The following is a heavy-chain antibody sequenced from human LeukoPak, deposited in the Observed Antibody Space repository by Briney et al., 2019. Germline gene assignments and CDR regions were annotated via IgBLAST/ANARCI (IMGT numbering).Heavy chain of an antibody. CDR1: GGTFSSYA. D-gene: IGHD1-7*01. V-gene: IGHV1-69*05. CDR3: ASTYNWNYVPFDY. Sequence: SVKVSYKASGGTFSSYAISWVRQAPGQGLEWMGGIIPIFGTANYAQKFQGRVTITTDESTSTAYMELSSLRSEDTAVYYCASTYNWNYVPFDYWGQGTLVTVSS. CDR2: IIPIFGTA. J-gene: IGHJ4*02.